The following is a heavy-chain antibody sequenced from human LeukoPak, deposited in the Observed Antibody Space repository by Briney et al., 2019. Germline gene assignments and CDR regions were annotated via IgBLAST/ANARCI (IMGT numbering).Heavy chain of an antibody. CDR1: GGTISSSIYY. V-gene: IGHV4-39*01. CDR3: ARRSRHLAATGTMGYFDF. D-gene: IGHD1/OR15-1a*01. Sequence: PSETLSLTCTVSGGTISSSIYYWGWIRQPPGKGLEWIGGIYYSGSAYYNPSLKSRVTISIDTSKNQFSLKMSSVTAADTAVYYCARRSRHLAATGTMGYFDFWGQGTLVTVSS. CDR2: IYYSGSA. J-gene: IGHJ4*02.